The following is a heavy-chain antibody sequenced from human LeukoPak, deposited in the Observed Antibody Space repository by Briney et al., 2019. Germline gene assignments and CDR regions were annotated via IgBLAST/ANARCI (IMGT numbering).Heavy chain of an antibody. V-gene: IGHV4-4*07. J-gene: IGHJ2*01. CDR1: GGSVSTYY. D-gene: IGHD6-19*01. Sequence: SETLSLTCTVSGGSVSTYYWSWIRXXXXXXXEWFGLFFSSGSTTYNPSLKIRVSMSIDTSKNQFSLNLTSVTAADTAVYYCAKVAGSRYFDMWGRGTLVTVSS. CDR3: AKVAGSRYFDM. CDR2: FFSSGST.